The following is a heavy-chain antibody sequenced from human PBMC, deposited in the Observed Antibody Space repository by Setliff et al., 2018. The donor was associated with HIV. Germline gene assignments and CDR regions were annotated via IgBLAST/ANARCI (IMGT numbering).Heavy chain of an antibody. D-gene: IGHD6-19*01. CDR1: GFTFSNYA. J-gene: IGHJ1*01. CDR3: AGESSIAVAEYFQH. Sequence: GSLRLSCAASGFTFSNYAMSWVRQAPGKGLEWVSGISGSAGTTYYADSVKGRFTISRDNSKNTLYLQMNSLRAEDTAVYYCAGESSIAVAEYFQHWGQGTLVTVSS. V-gene: IGHV3-23*01. CDR2: ISGSAGTT.